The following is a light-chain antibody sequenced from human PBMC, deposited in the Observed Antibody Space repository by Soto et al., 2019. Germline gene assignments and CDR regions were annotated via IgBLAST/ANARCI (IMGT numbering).Light chain of an antibody. Sequence: QSVLTQPASVSGSPGQSIAISCTGTSSDVGSSNLLSWYQHHPGKAPKLIIYEGTRRPSGVSGRFSGSMSGNTASLTISGLQAEDEAEDYCCSFARGSTSYVFGTGTKVTVL. V-gene: IGLV2-23*01. J-gene: IGLJ1*01. CDR2: EGT. CDR1: SSDVGSSNL. CDR3: CSFARGSTSYV.